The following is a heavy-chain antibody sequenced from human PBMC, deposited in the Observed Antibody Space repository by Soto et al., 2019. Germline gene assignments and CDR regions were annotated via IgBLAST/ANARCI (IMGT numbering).Heavy chain of an antibody. CDR2: IYYSGST. CDR3: AKDPHPPLYGMDV. J-gene: IGHJ6*02. Sequence: SETLSLTCTVSGGSISSGGYYWSWIRQHPGKGLEWIGYIYYSGSTYYNPSLKSRVTISVDTSKNQFSLKLSSVTAEDTAVYYCAKDPHPPLYGMDVWGQGTTVTVSS. V-gene: IGHV4-31*03. CDR1: GGSISSGGYY.